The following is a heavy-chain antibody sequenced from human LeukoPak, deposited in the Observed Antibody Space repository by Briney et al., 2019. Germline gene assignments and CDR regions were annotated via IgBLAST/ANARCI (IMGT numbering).Heavy chain of an antibody. J-gene: IGHJ6*02. CDR3: ARARTVAYYSYGMDV. CDR1: GYTFTSYG. V-gene: IGHV1-18*01. CDR2: ISAYNGNT. D-gene: IGHD4-23*01. Sequence: RASVKVSCKASGYTFTSYGISWVRRAPGQGPEWMGWISAYNGNTNYAQNLQGRVTMTTDTTTSTAYMELRSLRSDDTAVYYCARARTVAYYSYGMDVWGQGTTVTVSS.